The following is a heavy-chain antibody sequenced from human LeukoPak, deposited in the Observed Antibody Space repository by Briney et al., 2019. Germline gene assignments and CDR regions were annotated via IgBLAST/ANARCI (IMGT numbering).Heavy chain of an antibody. CDR1: GYTFTSYG. CDR2: ISAYNGNT. V-gene: IGHV1-18*01. J-gene: IGHJ4*02. CDR3: ARDSRYYYGSSVPFDY. Sequence: ASVKVSCKASGYTFTSYGISWVRQAPGQGLEWMGWISAYNGNTNYAQKLQGRVTMTTDTSTSTAYMELRSLRSDDTAVYYCARDSRYYYGSSVPFDYWGQGTLVTVSS. D-gene: IGHD3-22*01.